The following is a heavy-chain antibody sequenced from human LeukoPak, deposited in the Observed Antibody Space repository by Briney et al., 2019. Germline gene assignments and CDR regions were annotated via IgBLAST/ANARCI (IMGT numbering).Heavy chain of an antibody. D-gene: IGHD3-22*01. J-gene: IGHJ4*02. V-gene: IGHV4-61*02. CDR2: IYTSGST. CDR3: ARDVYYYDSSGYHFFDY. Sequence: SETLSLTCTVSGGSISSGSYYWSWIRQPAGKGLEWIGRIYTSGSTNYNPSLKSRVTMSVDTSKNQFSLKLSSVTAADTAVYYCARDVYYYDSSGYHFFDYWGQGTLVTVSS. CDR1: GGSISSGSYY.